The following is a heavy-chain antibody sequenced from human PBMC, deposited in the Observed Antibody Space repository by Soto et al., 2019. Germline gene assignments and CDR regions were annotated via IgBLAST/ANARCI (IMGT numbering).Heavy chain of an antibody. J-gene: IGHJ3*02. D-gene: IGHD1-26*01. CDR2: ISSSSSYI. V-gene: IGHV3-21*01. CDR3: ASQREWSGSYTPACDN. CDR1: GFTFSSYS. Sequence: EVQLVESGGGLVKPGGSLRLSCAASGFTFSSYSMNWVRQAPGKGLEWVSSISSSSSYIYYTDSVKGRVTISRDNDKNPLYRQIDSLRAEDTAVYYCASQREWSGSYTPACDNWGQGTIGTVSS.